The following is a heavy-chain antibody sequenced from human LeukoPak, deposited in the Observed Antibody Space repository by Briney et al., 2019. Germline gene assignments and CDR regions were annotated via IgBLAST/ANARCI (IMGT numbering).Heavy chain of an antibody. J-gene: IGHJ4*02. D-gene: IGHD6-25*01. Sequence: GASVKVSCKASGYTFTSYGISWVRQAPGQGLEWMGWISAYNGNTNYAQKLQGRVTMTTDTSTSTAYMELRSLRSDDTAVYYCASHSTGARGKGYFDYWGQGTLVTVSS. V-gene: IGHV1-18*01. CDR3: ASHSTGARGKGYFDY. CDR1: GYTFTSYG. CDR2: ISAYNGNT.